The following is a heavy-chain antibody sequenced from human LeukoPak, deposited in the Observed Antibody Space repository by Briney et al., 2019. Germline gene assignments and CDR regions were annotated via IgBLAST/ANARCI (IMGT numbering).Heavy chain of an antibody. D-gene: IGHD3-22*01. CDR2: IIPIFGTA. J-gene: IGHJ6*02. V-gene: IGHV1-69*13. CDR3: ARSGGSSGYYYYYYYYGMDV. CDR1: GGTFSSYA. Sequence: SVKVTCMASGGTFSSYAISWVRQAPGQGLEWMGGIIPIFGTANYAQKFQGRVTITADESTSTAYMELSSLRSEDTAVYYCARSGGSSGYYYYYYYYGMDVWGQGTTVTVSS.